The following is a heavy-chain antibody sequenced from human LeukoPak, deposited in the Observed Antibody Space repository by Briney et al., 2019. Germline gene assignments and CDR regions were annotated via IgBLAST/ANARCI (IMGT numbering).Heavy chain of an antibody. CDR2: IYSGGST. CDR1: GFTVSSNY. CDR3: ARGVVVAATRPYGMDV. V-gene: IGHV3-53*01. J-gene: IGHJ6*02. D-gene: IGHD2-15*01. Sequence: GGSLRLSCAASGFTVSSNYMSWVRQAPGKGLEWVSVIYSGGSTYYADSVKGRFTISRDNSKNALYLQMNSLRAEDTAVYYCARGVVVAATRPYGMDVWGQGTTVTVSS.